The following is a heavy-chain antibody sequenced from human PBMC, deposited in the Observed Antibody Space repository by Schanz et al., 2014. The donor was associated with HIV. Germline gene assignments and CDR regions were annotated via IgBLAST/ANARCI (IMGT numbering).Heavy chain of an antibody. CDR3: ARDWLGERDYYYGMDV. D-gene: IGHD2-21*01. V-gene: IGHV3-33*01. CDR2: IWYDGSNK. CDR1: GFTFSDYG. J-gene: IGHJ6*02. Sequence: QVQLVESGGGVVQPGRSLRLSCAASGFTFSDYGMHWVRQAPGKGLEWGAVIWYDGSNKYYTDSVKGRFTISRDNSKNTLYLQMNSLRVEDTAVYYCARDWLGERDYYYGMDVWGQGTTVTVSS.